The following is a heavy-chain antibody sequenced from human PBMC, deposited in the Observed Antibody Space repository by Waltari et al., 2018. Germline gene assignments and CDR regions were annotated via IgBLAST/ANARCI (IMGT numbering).Heavy chain of an antibody. CDR3: ARGGGDYPRNWFDP. J-gene: IGHJ5*02. CDR2: IYDSGNT. CDR1: GGSITSDY. V-gene: IGHV4-59*01. D-gene: IGHD4-17*01. Sequence: QVHLQESGSGLVKPSETLSLTCTVSGGSITSDYWSWIRQSPGKGLEWIGYIYDSGNTNYKPSLKSRVTISVDTSKNQFSLKLASVTAADTAVYYCARGGGDYPRNWFDPWGQGTLVTVSS.